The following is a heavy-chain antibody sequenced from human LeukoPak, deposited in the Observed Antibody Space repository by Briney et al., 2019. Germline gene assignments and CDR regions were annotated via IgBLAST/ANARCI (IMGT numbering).Heavy chain of an antibody. CDR3: ARKASIRGGFH. CDR1: GGSISNSYYY. J-gene: IGHJ4*02. CDR2: IYYSGTT. V-gene: IGHV4-39*07. Sequence: LETLSLTCTVSGGSISNSYYYWGWTRQPPGEALEWIGSIYYSGTTYYKPSLKSRITISVDTSKNQFSLKLISVTAADTAVYYCARKASIRGGFHWGQGTLVTVSS. D-gene: IGHD2-2*01.